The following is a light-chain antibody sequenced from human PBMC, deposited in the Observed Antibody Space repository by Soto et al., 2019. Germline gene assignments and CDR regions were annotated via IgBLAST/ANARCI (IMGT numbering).Light chain of an antibody. V-gene: IGKV1-5*03. Sequence: DIQMTQSPSTLSASVGDRVTITCRASQSIDIWLAWYQQKPGKAPKLLIYKTFSLESGVPSRFSGSGSGTEFTLTISSLQPDDFATYYCQNYKSPPWTFGQGTKVEIK. CDR2: KTF. CDR1: QSIDIW. CDR3: QNYKSPPWT. J-gene: IGKJ1*01.